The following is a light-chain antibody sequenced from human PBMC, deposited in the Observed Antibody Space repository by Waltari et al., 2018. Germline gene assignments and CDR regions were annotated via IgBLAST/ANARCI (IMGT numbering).Light chain of an antibody. V-gene: IGLV1-51*01. J-gene: IGLJ2*01. Sequence: QSVLTQPPSVSATPGQKVTIPCSGSGSNLGRTYVFWYQQFPGTAPKRLIYDNNKRPSGMPDRFSGSKSGTSATLGITGLQTGDEADYYCGAWDDAQSAVLFGGGTKLTVL. CDR3: GAWDDAQSAVL. CDR2: DNN. CDR1: GSNLGRTY.